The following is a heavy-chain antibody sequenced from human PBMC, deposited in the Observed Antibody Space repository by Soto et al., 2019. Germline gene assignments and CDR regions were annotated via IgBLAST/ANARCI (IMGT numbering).Heavy chain of an antibody. Sequence: PSETLSLTCTVSGGSISSYYWSWIRQPPGKGLEWIGYIYYSGSTNYNPSLKSRVTISVDTSKNQFSLKLSSVTAADTAVYYCARAGSGSYLYYYYYGTDVWGQGTTVTVSS. CDR3: ARAGSGSYLYYYYYGTDV. J-gene: IGHJ6*02. V-gene: IGHV4-59*01. CDR1: GGSISSYY. D-gene: IGHD1-26*01. CDR2: IYYSGST.